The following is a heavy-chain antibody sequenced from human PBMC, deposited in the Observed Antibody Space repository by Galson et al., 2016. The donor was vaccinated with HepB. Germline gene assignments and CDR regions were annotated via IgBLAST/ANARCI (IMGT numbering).Heavy chain of an antibody. Sequence: SETLSLTCTVSGGSISSGSYHWNWIRQPAGKGLEWIGYIFYSGGTKYKPSLKSRATISVDTSKNKVSLKLSSVTAADTAVYYCARLYCSSIRCTSFGVWGQGTMVTVSS. CDR1: GGSISSGSYH. CDR3: ARLYCSSIRCTSFGV. D-gene: IGHD2-2*01. CDR2: IFYSGGT. J-gene: IGHJ3*01. V-gene: IGHV4-61*10.